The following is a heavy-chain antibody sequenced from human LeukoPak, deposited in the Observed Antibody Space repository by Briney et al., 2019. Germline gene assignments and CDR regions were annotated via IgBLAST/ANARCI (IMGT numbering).Heavy chain of an antibody. J-gene: IGHJ6*03. CDR2: MYYKGNT. D-gene: IGHD3-22*01. V-gene: IGHV4-39*07. CDR1: GGSISSRSYF. CDR3: ARRPIWPNYYDSSGYHYYYYYYMDV. Sequence: SETLSLTCTVSGGSISSRSYFWGWIRQPPGKGLEWIGSMYYKGNTYLNPSLKSRVTISEDTSRNQFSLKLSSVTAADTAVYYCARRPIWPNYYDSSGYHYYYYYYMDVWGKGTTVTVSS.